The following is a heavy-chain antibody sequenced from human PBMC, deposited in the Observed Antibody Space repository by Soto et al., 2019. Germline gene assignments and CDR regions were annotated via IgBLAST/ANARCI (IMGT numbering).Heavy chain of an antibody. J-gene: IGHJ6*02. CDR1: GFSFSSYA. CDR3: AKDWVPMDV. V-gene: IGHV3-23*01. CDR2: INTSGGST. D-gene: IGHD3-10*01. Sequence: GGFLRLSCAASGFSFSSYAMSLVRQAPGKGLEWVSGINTSGGSTYYADSVKGRFTTSRDNSRNTLYLQMNSLRAEDTAVYYCAKDWVPMDVWGQGTTVTVSS.